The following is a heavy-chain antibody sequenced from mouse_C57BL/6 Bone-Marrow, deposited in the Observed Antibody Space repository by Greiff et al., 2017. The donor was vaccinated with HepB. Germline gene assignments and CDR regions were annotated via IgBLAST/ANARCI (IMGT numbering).Heavy chain of an antibody. CDR1: GYTFSSYA. J-gene: IGHJ3*01. CDR2: ISDGGSYT. V-gene: IGHV5-4*03. CDR3: AGGRGGDVAY. D-gene: IGHD1-1*02. Sequence: EVKVVESGGGLVKPGGSLKLSCAASGYTFSSYAMSWVRQTPEKRLEWVATISDGGSYTYYPDNVKGRCTISRDNAKNNLYLQRSHLKSEDTAMYYCAGGRGGDVAYWGQGTLVTVSA.